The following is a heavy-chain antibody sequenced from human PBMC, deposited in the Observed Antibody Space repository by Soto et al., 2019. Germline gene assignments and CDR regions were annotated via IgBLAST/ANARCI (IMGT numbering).Heavy chain of an antibody. J-gene: IGHJ4*02. CDR3: ARDRSSYGRNFDY. Sequence: QVQLQESGPGVVKPSGTLSLTCAVSGGSVSSDYWWSWVRLPPGKGLEWIGEIYHSGRTNYNPSLKTRVTISLDKSNNQLSRILNSVTAADTSVNYCARDRSSYGRNFDYVGQGTLVTASS. CDR1: GGSVSSDYW. D-gene: IGHD6-6*01. CDR2: IYHSGRT. V-gene: IGHV4-4*02.